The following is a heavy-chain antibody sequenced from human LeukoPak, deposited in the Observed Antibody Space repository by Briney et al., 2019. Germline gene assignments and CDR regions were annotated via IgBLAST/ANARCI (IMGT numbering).Heavy chain of an antibody. D-gene: IGHD3-22*01. CDR2: IKQDGSEK. CDR1: GFTFSSYW. Sequence: PGGSLRLSCAASGFTFSSYWMSWVRQAPGKGLEWVANIKQDGSEKNYVDSVKGRFTISRDNAKSTLYLQMNSLRAEDTAVYYCLYHDSGVTSPLESYWGQGILVTVST. CDR3: LYHDSGVTSPLESY. V-gene: IGHV3-7*01. J-gene: IGHJ4*02.